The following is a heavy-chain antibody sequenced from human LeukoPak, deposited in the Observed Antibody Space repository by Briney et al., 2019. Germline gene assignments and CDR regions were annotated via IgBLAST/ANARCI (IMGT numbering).Heavy chain of an antibody. D-gene: IGHD3-22*01. CDR3: ARQGTSGYHYLDY. J-gene: IGHJ4*02. V-gene: IGHV3-30*04. CDR1: GFTFSTYA. Sequence: PGMSLRLSCAASGFTFSTYAMHWVRQAPGKGLEWVALISYDGSSKYYADSVKGRFTISRDNSKNTLYLQMNSLRAEDTAVYWCARQGTSGYHYLDYWGQGTLVTVSS. CDR2: ISYDGSSK.